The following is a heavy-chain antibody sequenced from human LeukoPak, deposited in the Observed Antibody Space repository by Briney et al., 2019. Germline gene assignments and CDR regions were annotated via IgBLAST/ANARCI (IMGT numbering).Heavy chain of an antibody. CDR3: ARADYSSSWYTPFDY. CDR2: IYYSGST. V-gene: IGHV4-39*01. CDR1: GGSISSNSYY. J-gene: IGHJ4*02. Sequence: SETLSLTCAVSGGSISSNSYYWGWIRQPPGKGLEWIGSIYYSGSTYYNPSLKSRVTISVDTSKNQFSLKLSSVTAADTAVYYCARADYSSSWYTPFDYWGQGTLVTVSS. D-gene: IGHD6-13*01.